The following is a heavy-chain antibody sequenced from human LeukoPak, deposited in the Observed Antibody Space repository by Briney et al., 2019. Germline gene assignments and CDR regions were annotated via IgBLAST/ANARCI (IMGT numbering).Heavy chain of an antibody. Sequence: ASVKVSCKASGYTFTSYAMNWVRQAPGQGLEWMGWSNTNTGNPTYAQGFTGRFVFSLDTSVSTAYLQISSLKAEDTAVYYCARGEDYYYDSSGYFYNWFDPWGQGTLVTVSS. V-gene: IGHV7-4-1*02. CDR1: GYTFTSYA. CDR3: ARGEDYYYDSSGYFYNWFDP. CDR2: SNTNTGNP. J-gene: IGHJ5*02. D-gene: IGHD3-22*01.